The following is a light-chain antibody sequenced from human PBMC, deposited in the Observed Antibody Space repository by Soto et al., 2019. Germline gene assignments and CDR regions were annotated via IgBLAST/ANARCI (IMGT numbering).Light chain of an antibody. V-gene: IGKV4-1*01. J-gene: IGKJ1*01. CDR3: QQYYTTPWT. CDR2: WAS. CDR1: QSVLDSSTNKNY. Sequence: DIVMTQSPDSLAVSLGERATINFKSSQSVLDSSTNKNYLAWYQQKPGQPPKLLIYWASTRQSGVPDRFSGSGSGTDFTLTISSLQAEDVAVYYCQQYYTTPWTFGQGTKVDIK.